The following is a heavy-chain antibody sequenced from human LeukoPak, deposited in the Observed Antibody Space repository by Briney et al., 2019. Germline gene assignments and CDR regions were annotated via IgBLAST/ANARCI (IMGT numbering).Heavy chain of an antibody. J-gene: IGHJ6*03. CDR1: GGSFNSYY. D-gene: IGHD6-13*01. CDR2: INHSGST. V-gene: IGHV4-34*01. CDR3: ARVVGRSSWYGSYYYYYYMDV. Sequence: SETLSLTCAVYGGSFNSYYWSWIRQPPGKGLEWIGEINHSGSTNYNPSLKSRVTISVNTSKNQFSLKLSSVTAADTAVYYCARVVGRSSWYGSYYYYYYMDVWGKGTTVTISS.